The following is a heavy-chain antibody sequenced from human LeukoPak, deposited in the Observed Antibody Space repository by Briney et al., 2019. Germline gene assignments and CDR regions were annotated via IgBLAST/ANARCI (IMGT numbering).Heavy chain of an antibody. V-gene: IGHV4-39*01. J-gene: IGHJ2*01. Sequence: PSETLSLTCAVSGGSISSGSYYWGWIRQPPGKGLEWIGSIYYTGSTYYNPSFKSRVTISVDTSKNQFSLNLSSVTAADTAVYYCARLDWSNWCFDLWGRGTLVIVSS. CDR2: IYYTGST. CDR1: GGSISSGSYY. CDR3: ARLDWSNWCFDL. D-gene: IGHD3/OR15-3a*01.